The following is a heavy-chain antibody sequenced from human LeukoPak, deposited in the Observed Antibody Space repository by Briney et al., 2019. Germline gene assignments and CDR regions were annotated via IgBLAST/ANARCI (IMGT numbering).Heavy chain of an antibody. Sequence: ASVKVSCKASEGTFSSYGFNWVRQAPGQGLEWMGGVIPMFGTANYAQKFQGRVTISADESTSTVYMELSSLRSEDTAVYYCARGGPDGYNWGYFFDYWGQGTPVTVSS. J-gene: IGHJ4*02. D-gene: IGHD5-24*01. CDR2: VIPMFGTA. CDR3: ARGGPDGYNWGYFFDY. CDR1: EGTFSSYG. V-gene: IGHV1-69*01.